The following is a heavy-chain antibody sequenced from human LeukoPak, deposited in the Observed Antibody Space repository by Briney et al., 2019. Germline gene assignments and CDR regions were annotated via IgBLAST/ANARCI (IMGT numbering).Heavy chain of an antibody. V-gene: IGHV3-48*03. Sequence: GGSLRLSCAASGFTFSTYEMNWVRQAPGKGLEWVSYISSSGTTIYYADSVKGRFTISRDNSKNTLYLQMNSLRAEDTAVYYCARGGDCSSTSCSPFTFDYWGQGTLVTVSS. J-gene: IGHJ4*02. CDR2: ISSSGTTI. CDR1: GFTFSTYE. D-gene: IGHD2-2*01. CDR3: ARGGDCSSTSCSPFTFDY.